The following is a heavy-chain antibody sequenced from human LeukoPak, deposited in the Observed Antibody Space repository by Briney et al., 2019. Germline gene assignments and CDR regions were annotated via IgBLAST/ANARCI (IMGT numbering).Heavy chain of an antibody. J-gene: IGHJ4*02. CDR2: ISGSGGST. D-gene: IGHD6-19*01. Sequence: PGGSLRLSCAASGFTFSSYAMSWVRQAPGKGLEWVSAISGSGGSTYYADSVKGRFTISRDNSKNTLYLQMNSLRAEDTAVYYCAKDLFGRIAVADYYFDYWGQGTLVTVSS. CDR3: AKDLFGRIAVADYYFDY. V-gene: IGHV3-23*01. CDR1: GFTFSSYA.